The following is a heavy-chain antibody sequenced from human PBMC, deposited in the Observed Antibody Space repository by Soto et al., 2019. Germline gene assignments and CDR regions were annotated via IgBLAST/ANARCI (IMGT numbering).Heavy chain of an antibody. D-gene: IGHD3-22*01. CDR3: ARGNYDPPYGMDV. Sequence: QVQLVESGGCVVQPGRSLRLSCAASGFTFSSYAMHWVRQAPGKGLEWVAVISYDGSNKYYADSVKGRFTISRDNSKNTLYLQMNSLRAEDTAVYYCARGNYDPPYGMDVWGQGTTVTVSS. V-gene: IGHV3-30-3*01. CDR1: GFTFSSYA. CDR2: ISYDGSNK. J-gene: IGHJ6*02.